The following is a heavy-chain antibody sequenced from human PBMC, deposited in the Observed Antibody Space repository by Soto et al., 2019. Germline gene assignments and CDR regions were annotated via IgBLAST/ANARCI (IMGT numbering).Heavy chain of an antibody. CDR2: ISSSGSTI. Sequence: VQLVESGGGLVKPGGSLRLSCAASGFTFSDYYMSWIRQAPGKGLEWVSYISSSGSTIYYADSVKGRFTISRDNAKNSLYLQMNSLRAEDTAVYYCATARFYDFWSGYNYYYYYMDVWGKGTTVTVSS. CDR1: GFTFSDYY. V-gene: IGHV3-11*01. CDR3: ATARFYDFWSGYNYYYYYMDV. D-gene: IGHD3-3*01. J-gene: IGHJ6*03.